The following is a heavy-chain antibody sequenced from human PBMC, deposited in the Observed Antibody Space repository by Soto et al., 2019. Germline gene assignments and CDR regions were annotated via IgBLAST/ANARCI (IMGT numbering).Heavy chain of an antibody. V-gene: IGHV3-23*01. J-gene: IGHJ4*02. CDR2: ISAGGSNT. D-gene: IGHD6-6*01. CDR1: GFSLSNYA. Sequence: PGGSLRLSCAASGFSLSNYAMNWVRQAPGKGLEWVSAISAGGSNTNYADSVKGRFTISSDNSKNTLYLQMNGRRADDTAVYYCEKEYSTSFDYWGQGTPVTVSS. CDR3: EKEYSTSFDY.